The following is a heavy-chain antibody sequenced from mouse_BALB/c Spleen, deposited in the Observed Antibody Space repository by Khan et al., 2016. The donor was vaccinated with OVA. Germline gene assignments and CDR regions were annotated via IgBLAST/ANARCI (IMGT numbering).Heavy chain of an antibody. CDR1: GFSLNTYG. J-gene: IGHJ3*01. V-gene: IGHV2-2*01. CDR2: IRSGGST. Sequence: QVQLKESGPGLVQPSHSLSITCTVSGFSLNTYGIHWIRQSQGKGLEWLGVIRSGGSTDYNGALISSMNITKDNSKSKVFFKMNSLRTADTSIYYCARKSYMYDFTYWGQGTLVTVSA. D-gene: IGHD2-14*01. CDR3: ARKSYMYDFTY.